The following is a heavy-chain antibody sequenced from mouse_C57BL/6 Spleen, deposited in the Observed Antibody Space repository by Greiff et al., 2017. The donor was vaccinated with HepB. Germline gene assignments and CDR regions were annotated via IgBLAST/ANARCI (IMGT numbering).Heavy chain of an antibody. D-gene: IGHD1-1*01. J-gene: IGHJ4*01. CDR1: GYSITSGYY. Sequence: EVKLMESGPGLVKPSQSLSLTCSVTGYSITSGYYWNWIRQFPGNKLEWMGYISYDGSNNYNPSLKNRISITRDTSKNQFFLKLNSVTTEDTATYYCARFLITTVVATRGYAMDYWGQGTSVTVSS. V-gene: IGHV3-6*01. CDR2: ISYDGSN. CDR3: ARFLITTVVATRGYAMDY.